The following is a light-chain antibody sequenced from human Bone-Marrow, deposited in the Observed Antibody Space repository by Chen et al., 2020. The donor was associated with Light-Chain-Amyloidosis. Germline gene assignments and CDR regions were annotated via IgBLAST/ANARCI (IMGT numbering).Light chain of an antibody. Sequence: DIQLTHSPSFLSASVGDRVTITCRASQAVSSDLAWCQQKPGKAPKPLMYAASTVQSGVPSRFSASGSGTEFTLTISSLQPEDSATYYCQQLQKYPLTFGGGTKVEIK. CDR2: AAS. CDR3: QQLQKYPLT. CDR1: QAVSSD. V-gene: IGKV1-9*01. J-gene: IGKJ4*01.